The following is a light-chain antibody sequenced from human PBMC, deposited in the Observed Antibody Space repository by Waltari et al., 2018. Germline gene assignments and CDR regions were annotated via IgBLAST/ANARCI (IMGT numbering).Light chain of an antibody. CDR3: HAAADNNWF. CDR2: KDT. J-gene: IGLJ2*01. Sequence: YDLTQPSSVSVSPGQTATITCSGDVLAEKYVRWFQQQPGQAPTLILYKDTERPSGLPERFAVSSSASTVTLTIRGALLEDEADSHCHAAADNNWFFGGGTKLTVL. V-gene: IGLV3-27*01. CDR1: VLAEKY.